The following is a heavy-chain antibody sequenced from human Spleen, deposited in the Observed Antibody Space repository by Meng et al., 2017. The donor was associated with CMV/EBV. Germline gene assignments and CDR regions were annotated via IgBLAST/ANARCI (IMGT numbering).Heavy chain of an antibody. CDR2: IYSGGSST. CDR1: GFTFSSYA. Sequence: GESLKISCAASGFTFSSYAMNWVRQAPGKGLEWVSVIYSGGSSTYHADSVKGRFTISRDISKNTLYLQMNSLRAEDTAVYYCAKGRTSVTSPFGYWGQGTLVTVSS. CDR3: AKGRTSVTSPFGY. D-gene: IGHD4-17*01. V-gene: IGHV3-23*03. J-gene: IGHJ4*02.